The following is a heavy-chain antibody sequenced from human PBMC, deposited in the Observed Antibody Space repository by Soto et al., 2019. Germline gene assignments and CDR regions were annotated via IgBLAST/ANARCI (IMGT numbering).Heavy chain of an antibody. J-gene: IGHJ4*02. Sequence: GGSLRLSCAASGFTFSSYARHWVRQAPGKGLEWVAVISYDGSNKYYADSVKGRFTISRDNSKNTLYLQMNSLRAEDTAVYYCAPREEDIVVVVAATPDYWGQGTLVTVSS. CDR1: GFTFSSYA. CDR3: APREEDIVVVVAATPDY. V-gene: IGHV3-30-3*01. D-gene: IGHD2-15*01. CDR2: ISYDGSNK.